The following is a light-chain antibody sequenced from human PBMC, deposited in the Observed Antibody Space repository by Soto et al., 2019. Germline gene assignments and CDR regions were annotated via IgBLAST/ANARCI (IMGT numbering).Light chain of an antibody. CDR1: QDISNY. V-gene: IGKV1-33*01. Sequence: DIQMTQSPSSLSASVGDRVTTTCQASQDISNYLNWYQQKPGKAPKLLIYDASNLETGVPSRFSGSGSGTDFTFTFSSLQPEDIATYYCQQYDNLPFTFGPGTKVDIK. J-gene: IGKJ3*01. CDR3: QQYDNLPFT. CDR2: DAS.